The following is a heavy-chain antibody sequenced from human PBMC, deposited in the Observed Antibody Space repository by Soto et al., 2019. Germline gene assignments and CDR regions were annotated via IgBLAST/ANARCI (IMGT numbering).Heavy chain of an antibody. V-gene: IGHV4-39*01. CDR2: IYNSGST. Sequence: SETLSLTCTVSGGSISSSSYYWGWIRQPPGKGLEWIGSIYNSGSTYYNHSLKSRVTISVDTSKNQFSLKLSSVTAADTAVYYCARHSDSPFSYMDVWGKGTTVTVSS. J-gene: IGHJ6*03. D-gene: IGHD2-21*01. CDR3: ARHSDSPFSYMDV. CDR1: GGSISSSSYY.